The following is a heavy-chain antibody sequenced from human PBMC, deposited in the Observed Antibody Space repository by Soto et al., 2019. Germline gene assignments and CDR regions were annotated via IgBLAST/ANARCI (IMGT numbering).Heavy chain of an antibody. CDR1: GFTFSSYG. J-gene: IGHJ4*02. D-gene: IGHD3-10*01. CDR3: AKEATLWFGELQGGIDY. CDR2: ISYDGSNK. V-gene: IGHV3-30*18. Sequence: QVQLVESGGGVVQPGRSLRLSCAASGFTFSSYGMHWVRQAPGKGLEWVAVISYDGSNKYYADSVKGRFTISRDNSKNTLYLQMNSLRAEDMAVYYCAKEATLWFGELQGGIDYWGQGTLVTVSS.